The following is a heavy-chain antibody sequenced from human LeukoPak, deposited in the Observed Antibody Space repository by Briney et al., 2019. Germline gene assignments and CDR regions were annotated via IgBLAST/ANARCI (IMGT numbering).Heavy chain of an antibody. D-gene: IGHD2-2*01. CDR2: ISGSSNYI. CDR1: GFSFSTYS. Sequence: GGSLRLSCAASGFSFSTYSMNWVRQAPGKGLEWVSSISGSSNYIYYADSVKGRFTISRDNAKNSLYLQMNSLRAEDTALYYCVKHSAPVLAAARFDYWGQGNLVTVSS. J-gene: IGHJ4*02. CDR3: VKHSAPVLAAARFDY. V-gene: IGHV3-21*04.